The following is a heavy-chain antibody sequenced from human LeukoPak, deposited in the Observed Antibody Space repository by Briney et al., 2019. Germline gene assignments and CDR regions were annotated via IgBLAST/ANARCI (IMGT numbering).Heavy chain of an antibody. J-gene: IGHJ4*02. Sequence: GGSLTLSCAASGFTFSSYSMNWVRQAPGKVLERVSYISSASGSIYYADSVKGQFTISRDNAKNSLFLQMDSLRAEDTAVYYCARLPAYCSSTSCYYDYWGQGTLVTVSS. D-gene: IGHD2-2*01. V-gene: IGHV3-48*04. CDR2: ISSASGSI. CDR1: GFTFSSYS. CDR3: ARLPAYCSSTSCYYDY.